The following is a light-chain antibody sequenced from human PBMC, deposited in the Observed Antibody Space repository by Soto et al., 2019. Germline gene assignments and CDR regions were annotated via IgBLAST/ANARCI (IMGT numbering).Light chain of an antibody. J-gene: IGKJ5*01. Sequence: DVQLPQSPSSLSASVGDRVTITCRASQSISSYLNWYQQRPGKAPNLLIYATSSLRTGVPSRFRGSRSGADFPLTISNLQPEAFATNDCQQSYRTPPTALGQGTRLEI. CDR3: QQSYRTPPTA. V-gene: IGKV1-39*01. CDR1: QSISSY. CDR2: ATS.